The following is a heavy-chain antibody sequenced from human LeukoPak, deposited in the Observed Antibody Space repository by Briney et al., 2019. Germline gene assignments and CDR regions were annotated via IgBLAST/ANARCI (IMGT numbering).Heavy chain of an antibody. J-gene: IGHJ5*02. Sequence: GGSLRLSCAASGFTFSSYGMHWVRQAPGKGLEWVAFIRYDGSNKYYADSVKGRFTISRDNSTNTLYLQMNSRSAEDTAVYYCAKDTDDILTGSNWFDPWGQGTLVTVSS. D-gene: IGHD3-9*01. CDR2: IRYDGSNK. V-gene: IGHV3-30*02. CDR3: AKDTDDILTGSNWFDP. CDR1: GFTFSSYG.